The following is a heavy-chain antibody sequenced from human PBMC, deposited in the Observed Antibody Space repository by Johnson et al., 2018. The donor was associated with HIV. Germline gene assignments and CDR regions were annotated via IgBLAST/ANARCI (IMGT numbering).Heavy chain of an antibody. CDR3: ARGSRLAAVTLGTFDI. V-gene: IGHV3-48*04. Sequence: VQLVESGGGVVQPGGSLRLSCAASGFTFSSYGMHWVRQAPGKGLEWVSYISSSGSTIYYADSVKGRFTISRDNAKNSLYLQMNSLRAEDTAVYYCARGSRLAAVTLGTFDIWGQGTMVTVSS. CDR2: ISSSGSTI. CDR1: GFTFSSYG. J-gene: IGHJ3*02. D-gene: IGHD6-13*01.